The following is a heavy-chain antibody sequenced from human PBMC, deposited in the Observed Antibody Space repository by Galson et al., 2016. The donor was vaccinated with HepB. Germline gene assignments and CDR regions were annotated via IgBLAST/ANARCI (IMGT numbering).Heavy chain of an antibody. V-gene: IGHV2-5*01. CDR1: LSTSGVG. J-gene: IGHJ5*02. D-gene: IGHD2-2*01. Sequence: LSTSGVGVGWIRQPPGKALEWHALVYWNDDKRYRPSLESRLTITKDTSRHQVVLTMTNMDPMDTATYYCALVIPVTGRWFDPWGPGTLVTVSS. CDR2: VYWNDDK. CDR3: ALVIPVTGRWFDP.